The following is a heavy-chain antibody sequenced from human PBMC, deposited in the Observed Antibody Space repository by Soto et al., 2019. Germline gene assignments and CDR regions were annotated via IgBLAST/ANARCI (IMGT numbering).Heavy chain of an antibody. D-gene: IGHD1-1*01. CDR3: ATFMGSRDGYNRSDY. CDR1: VGTFSSYA. Sequence: QVQLVQSGAEVKKPVSSVKVSCKASVGTFSSYAISWVRQAPGQGREWMGGMIPIFGTANYAQKFQGRVTITEDESTSTAYMELSSLRSEDTAVYYCATFMGSRDGYNRSDYWGQGTLVTVSS. V-gene: IGHV1-69*12. J-gene: IGHJ4*02. CDR2: MIPIFGTA.